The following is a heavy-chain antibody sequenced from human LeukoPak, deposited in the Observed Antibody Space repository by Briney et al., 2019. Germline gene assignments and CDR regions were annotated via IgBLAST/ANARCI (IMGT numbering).Heavy chain of an antibody. D-gene: IGHD1-1*01. CDR3: AKEYGYDYNYFYSMDV. J-gene: IGHJ6*03. Sequence: GGSLRLSCAASGFIFSSYSMNWVRQAPGKGLEWLSFISSGSVTIYYTDSVKGRFTISRDNSKNTVYLQMNSLRAEDTAVYFCAKEYGYDYNYFYSMDVWGKGTTVTISS. CDR2: ISSGSVTI. V-gene: IGHV3-48*01. CDR1: GFIFSSYS.